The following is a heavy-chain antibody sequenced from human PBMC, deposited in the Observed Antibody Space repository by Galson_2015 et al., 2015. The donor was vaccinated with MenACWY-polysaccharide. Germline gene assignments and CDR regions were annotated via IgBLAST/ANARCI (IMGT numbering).Heavy chain of an antibody. J-gene: IGHJ4*02. D-gene: IGHD2-2*02. V-gene: IGHV3-7*03. CDR3: ARINLPVPPIDY. CDR2: IKQDGSDQ. Sequence: SLRLSCAASGFTFSNYYMSWVRQAPGKELEWLGNIKQDGSDQYYVDSVRGRFTFSRDNAKNLLYLQMNSLRAEDTAVYYCARINLPVPPIDYWGQGTLVTVSS. CDR1: GFTFSNYY.